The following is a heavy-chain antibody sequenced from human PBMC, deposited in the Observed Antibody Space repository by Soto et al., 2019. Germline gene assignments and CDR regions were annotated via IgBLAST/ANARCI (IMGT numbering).Heavy chain of an antibody. V-gene: IGHV4-59*08. D-gene: IGHD3-9*01. CDR2: IYYSGST. J-gene: IGHJ4*02. Sequence: PSETLSLTCTVSGGSISSYYWSWIRQPPGKGLEWIGYIYYSGSTNYNPSLKSRVTISVDTSKNQFSLKLSSVTAADTAVYYCARHETRYFDWPHPRFDYWGQGTLVTVSS. CDR3: ARHETRYFDWPHPRFDY. CDR1: GGSISSYY.